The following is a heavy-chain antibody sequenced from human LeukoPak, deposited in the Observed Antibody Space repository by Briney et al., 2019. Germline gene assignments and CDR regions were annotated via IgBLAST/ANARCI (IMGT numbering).Heavy chain of an antibody. Sequence: GGSLRLSCAASGFTFSNYAMAWVRQAPGEGLEWVAVIWYDGSNKYYADSVKGRFTISRDNSKNTLYLQMNSLRAEDTAVYYCARDLVATDLDYWGQGTLVTVPS. CDR2: IWYDGSNK. V-gene: IGHV3-33*08. J-gene: IGHJ4*02. D-gene: IGHD5-12*01. CDR3: ARDLVATDLDY. CDR1: GFTFSNYA.